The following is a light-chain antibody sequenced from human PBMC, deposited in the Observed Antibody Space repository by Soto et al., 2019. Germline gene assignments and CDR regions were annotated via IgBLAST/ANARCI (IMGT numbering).Light chain of an antibody. J-gene: IGKJ1*01. CDR1: QSISSND. CDR2: GAS. CDR3: QQYDSSPRT. Sequence: EIVLTQSPGTLALSPGERATLSCRASQSISSNDLAWYQQKPGQAPRLLLYGASNRATGIPDRFSGSGSGTVFSLPISRLEPEDFAVYYCQQYDSSPRTFGQGTKVEIE. V-gene: IGKV3-20*01.